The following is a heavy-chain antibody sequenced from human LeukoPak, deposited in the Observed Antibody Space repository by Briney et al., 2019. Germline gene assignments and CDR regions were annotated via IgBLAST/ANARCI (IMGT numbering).Heavy chain of an antibody. CDR1: GFTFSSYA. CDR2: ISSNGGST. Sequence: GGSLRLSCAASGFTFSSYAMHWVRQAPGKGLEYVSAISSNGGSTYYANSVKGRLTISRDNSKNTLYLQMGSLRAEDMAVYYCARDGDYVWGSYRLDYWGQGTLVTVSS. V-gene: IGHV3-64*01. J-gene: IGHJ4*02. CDR3: ARDGDYVWGSYRLDY. D-gene: IGHD3-16*02.